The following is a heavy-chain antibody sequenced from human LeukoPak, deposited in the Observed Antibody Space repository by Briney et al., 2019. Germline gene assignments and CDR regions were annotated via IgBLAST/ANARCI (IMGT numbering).Heavy chain of an antibody. CDR1: GGSISSYY. V-gene: IGHV4-59*01. D-gene: IGHD3-22*01. J-gene: IGHJ4*02. CDR2: IYYSGST. CDR3: ARSSGYYSWYFDY. Sequence: SETLSLTCTVSGGSISSYYWSWIRQPPGKGLEWIGYIYYSGSTNYNPSLKSRVTISVDTSKNQFSLKLSSVTVADTAVYYCARSSGYYSWYFDYWGQGTLVTVSS.